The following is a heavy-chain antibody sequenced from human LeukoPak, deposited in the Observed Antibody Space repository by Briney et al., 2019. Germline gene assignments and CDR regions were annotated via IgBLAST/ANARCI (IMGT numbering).Heavy chain of an antibody. D-gene: IGHD3-10*01. Sequence: XXXRQXXXXXXEWVSGISWNSDTIGYTDSVKGRFTTSRDNAKNTLYLQMNSLRAEDTAVYYCAKDSFNGANWFDPWGQGTLVTVSS. CDR2: ISWNSDTI. J-gene: IGHJ5*02. CDR3: AKDSFNGANWFDP. V-gene: IGHV3-9*01.